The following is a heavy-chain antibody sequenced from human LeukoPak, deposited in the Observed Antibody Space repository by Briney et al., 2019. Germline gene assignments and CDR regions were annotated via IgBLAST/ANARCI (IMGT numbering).Heavy chain of an antibody. CDR2: IYHSGST. V-gene: IGHV4-38-2*01. CDR3: ARILNAPLRGAFDI. J-gene: IGHJ3*02. Sequence: SETQSLTCAVSGYSISSGYYWGWIRQPPGKGLEWIGSIYHSGSTYYNPSLKSRVTISVDTSKNQFSLKLSSVTAADTAVYYCARILNAPLRGAFDIWGRGTTVTVSS. D-gene: IGHD2-15*01. CDR1: GYSISSGYY.